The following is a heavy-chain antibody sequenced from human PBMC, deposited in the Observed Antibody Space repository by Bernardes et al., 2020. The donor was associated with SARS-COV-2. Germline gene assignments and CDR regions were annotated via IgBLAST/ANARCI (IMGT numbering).Heavy chain of an antibody. Sequence: GGSLRLSCAASGFTLNSNAMTWVRQAPGKGLEWVSVISNNGDNTKYADSVKGRFTISRDNSKNTLHLQMNSLRAEDTAVYYCAKGRQYVIVTGFLEPFYYCYCMDVWGQGTTVTVSS. D-gene: IGHD3-9*01. CDR3: AKGRQYVIVTGFLEPFYYCYCMDV. CDR1: GFTLNSNA. J-gene: IGHJ6*01. V-gene: IGHV3-23*01. CDR2: ISNNGDNT.